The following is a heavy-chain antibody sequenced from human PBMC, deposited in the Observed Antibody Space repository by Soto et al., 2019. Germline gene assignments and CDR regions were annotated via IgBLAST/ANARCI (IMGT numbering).Heavy chain of an antibody. J-gene: IGHJ6*02. D-gene: IGHD3-3*01. CDR1: GGSISSSNW. Sequence: QVQLQESGPGLVKPSGTLSLTCAVSGGSISSSNWLSWVRQPPGKGLEWIGEIYHSGSTNYNPSLKSRVTISVDKSKNQFSLKLSAVTAADTAVYYCARVSPHYDFWSGYSSYYGMDVWGQGTTVTVSS. CDR3: ARVSPHYDFWSGYSSYYGMDV. CDR2: IYHSGST. V-gene: IGHV4-4*02.